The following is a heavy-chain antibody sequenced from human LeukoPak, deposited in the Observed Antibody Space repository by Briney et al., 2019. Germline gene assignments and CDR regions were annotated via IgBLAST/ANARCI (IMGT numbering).Heavy chain of an antibody. CDR1: GYIFTSYA. CDR3: ARDLGGYCSSSSCFYAFDI. J-gene: IGHJ3*02. D-gene: IGHD2-2*01. Sequence: PGASVKVSCKASGYIFTSYAMHWVRQAPGQRLEWMGWNSAGNGNTKYSQKLQGRVTITRDTSASTVYMELSSLRSEDTAVYYCARDLGGYCSSSSCFYAFDIWGQGTMVTVSS. CDR2: NSAGNGNT. V-gene: IGHV1-3*01.